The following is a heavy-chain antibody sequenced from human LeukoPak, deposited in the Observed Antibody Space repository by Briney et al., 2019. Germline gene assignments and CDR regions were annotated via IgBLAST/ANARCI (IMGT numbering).Heavy chain of an antibody. Sequence: GESLKISCKGSGYIFTNYWIGWVRQMPGKGLEWMGVIYPGDSDTRYSPSFQGQVTISADRSISTAYLHWSSLKASDTAMHYCARSQGGSNYDYWGQGTLVTVSS. CDR1: GYIFTNYW. D-gene: IGHD5-24*01. J-gene: IGHJ4*02. CDR2: IYPGDSDT. CDR3: ARSQGGSNYDY. V-gene: IGHV5-51*01.